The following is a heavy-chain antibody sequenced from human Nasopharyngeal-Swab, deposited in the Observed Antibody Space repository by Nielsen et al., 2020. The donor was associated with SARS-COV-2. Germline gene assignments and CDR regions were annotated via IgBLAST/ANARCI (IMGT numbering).Heavy chain of an antibody. J-gene: IGHJ3*02. CDR3: ARTAIEGGYYRGDAFDI. CDR2: IYPGDSDT. Sequence: GGSLRLSCKGSGYRFISYWIGWVRQMPGKGLEWMGIIYPGDSDTRYSPSFQGQVTISADKSTNTAYLQWSSLKASDTAMYYCARTAIEGGYYRGDAFDIWGRGTMVTVSS. CDR1: GYRFISYW. D-gene: IGHD3-22*01. V-gene: IGHV5-51*01.